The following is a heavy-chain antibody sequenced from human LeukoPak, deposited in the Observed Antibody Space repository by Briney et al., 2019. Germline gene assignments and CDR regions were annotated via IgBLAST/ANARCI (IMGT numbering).Heavy chain of an antibody. CDR1: GGTFSSYA. CDR3: ARDLGATVVTRSPA. CDR2: IIPIFGTA. J-gene: IGHJ5*02. D-gene: IGHD4-23*01. Sequence: GASVKVSCKASGGTFSSYAISWVRQAPGQGLEWMGGIIPIFGTANYAQKFQGRVTITADKSTSTAYMELSSLRSEDAAVYYCARDLGATVVTRSPAWGQGTLVTVSS. V-gene: IGHV1-69*06.